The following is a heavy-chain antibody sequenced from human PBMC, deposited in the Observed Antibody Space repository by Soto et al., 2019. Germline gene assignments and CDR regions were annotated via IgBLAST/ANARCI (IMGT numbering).Heavy chain of an antibody. CDR3: ARDPLLWFGESPYGMDV. J-gene: IGHJ6*02. Sequence: VKVSCKASVYTFTTHAMHWVRQAPGQSLEWMGWINGGTGNTNYAQKLQGRVTMTTDTSTSTAYMELRSLRSDDTAVYYCARDPLLWFGESPYGMDVWGQGTTVTVSS. CDR2: INGGTGNT. D-gene: IGHD3-10*01. CDR1: VYTFTTHA. V-gene: IGHV1-3*01.